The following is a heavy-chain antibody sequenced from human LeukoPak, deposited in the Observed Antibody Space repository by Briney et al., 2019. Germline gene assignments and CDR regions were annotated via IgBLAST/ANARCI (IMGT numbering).Heavy chain of an antibody. V-gene: IGHV3-30*18. CDR2: ISYDGSNK. Sequence: GVLRLSCAASGFTFIIYGMHWVRQAPGKGLEGVAVISYDGSNKYYADSVKGRFTISRDNSKNTLYLQMNSLRAEDTAVYYCAKPYPRYCSSTSCYQDYWGQGTLVTVSS. CDR3: AKPYPRYCSSTSCYQDY. CDR1: GFTFIIYG. J-gene: IGHJ4*02. D-gene: IGHD2-2*01.